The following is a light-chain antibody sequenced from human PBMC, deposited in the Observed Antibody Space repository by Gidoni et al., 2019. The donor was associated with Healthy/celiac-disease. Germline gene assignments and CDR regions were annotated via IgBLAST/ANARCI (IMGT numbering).Light chain of an antibody. CDR1: QSLLHSNGYNY. J-gene: IGKJ1*01. CDR2: LGS. V-gene: IGKV2-28*01. Sequence: DIVMTQSPLSLPVTPGEPASISGRSSQSLLHSNGYNYLDWYLQKPGQSPHLLIYLGSNRASGVPDRFSGSGSGTDFTLKISRVEAEDVGVYYCMQALQTPPTFGQGTKVEIK. CDR3: MQALQTPPT.